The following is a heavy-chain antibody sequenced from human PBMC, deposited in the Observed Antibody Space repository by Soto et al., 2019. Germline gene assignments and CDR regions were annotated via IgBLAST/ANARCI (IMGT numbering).Heavy chain of an antibody. D-gene: IGHD6-19*01. J-gene: IGHJ4*02. CDR1: GGSISSHY. Sequence: SETLSLTCTVSGGSISSHYWSWIRQSPGKGMEWIGNIDYSGSTNYNPSLKSRVTISVDTSKKQFSLKLRSVTGADTAVYYCARLSSGPSDYWGQGTLVTVSS. CDR2: IDYSGST. V-gene: IGHV4-59*11. CDR3: ARLSSGPSDY.